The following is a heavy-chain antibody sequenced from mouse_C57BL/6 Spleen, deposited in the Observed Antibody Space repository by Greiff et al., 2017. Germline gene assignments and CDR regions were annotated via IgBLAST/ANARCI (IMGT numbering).Heavy chain of an antibody. Sequence: QVQLQQPGAELVMPGASVKLSCKASGYTFTSYWMHWVKQRPGQGLEWIGEIDPSDSYTNYTEKFKGKSTLTVDKSSSTAYMQLSSLTSEDSAVYYCARGDSNYKRKYAMDYWGQGTSVTGYS. CDR3: ARGDSNYKRKYAMDY. CDR1: GYTFTSYW. V-gene: IGHV1-69*01. J-gene: IGHJ4*01. CDR2: IDPSDSYT. D-gene: IGHD2-5*01.